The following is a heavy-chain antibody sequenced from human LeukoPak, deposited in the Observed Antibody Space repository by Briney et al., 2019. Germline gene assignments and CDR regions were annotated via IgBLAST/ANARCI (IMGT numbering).Heavy chain of an antibody. Sequence: GGSLRLSCAASGFTFSSYAMSWVRQAPGEGLEWVSFITASGVSTYYADSVKGRFAISRDNSKSTLYLEMNNLRVEDTAIYYCARDSNNHFYPWGQGTLVTVSS. V-gene: IGHV3-23*01. CDR1: GFTFSSYA. CDR3: ARDSNNHFYP. D-gene: IGHD3-3*02. CDR2: ITASGVST. J-gene: IGHJ4*02.